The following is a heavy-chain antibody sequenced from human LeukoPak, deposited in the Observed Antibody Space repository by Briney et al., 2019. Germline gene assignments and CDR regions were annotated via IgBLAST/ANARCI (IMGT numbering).Heavy chain of an antibody. CDR2: INPNSGGT. J-gene: IGHJ4*02. CDR1: GYTFTGYY. D-gene: IGHD3-10*01. CDR3: ARLLLWFGESTDH. V-gene: IGHV1-2*02. Sequence: ASVKVSCKASGYTFTGYYMHWVRQAPGQGLEWMGWINPNSGGTNYAQKFQGRVTMTRDTSISTAYMELSRLRSDDTAVYYCARLLLWFGESTDHWGQGTLVTVSS.